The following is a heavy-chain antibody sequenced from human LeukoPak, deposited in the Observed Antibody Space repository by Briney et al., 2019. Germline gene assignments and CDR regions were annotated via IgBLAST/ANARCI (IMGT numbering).Heavy chain of an antibody. Sequence: PSETLSLTCAVYGGSFSGYYWSWIRQPPGKGLEWIGEINHSGSTNYNPSLKSRVTISVDTSKHQFSLKLSSVTAADTAVYYCASRRAGPYDILTGYYSFDYWGQGTLVTVSS. CDR2: INHSGST. CDR1: GGSFSGYY. V-gene: IGHV4-34*01. J-gene: IGHJ4*02. CDR3: ASRRAGPYDILTGYYSFDY. D-gene: IGHD3-9*01.